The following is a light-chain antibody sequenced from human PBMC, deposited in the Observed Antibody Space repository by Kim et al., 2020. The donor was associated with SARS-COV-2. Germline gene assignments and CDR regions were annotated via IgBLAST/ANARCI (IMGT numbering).Light chain of an antibody. CDR3: LQYDLVST. J-gene: IGKJ4*01. CDR1: ASMSNW. V-gene: IGKV1-5*01. Sequence: YVSVSDRLTITSAASASMSNWLAWFQERPRKAPTLMIYVASSLENGGPSTFSGSGSGTEITHAISSHHPDDFATYYCLQYDLVSTFGRGTKVDIK. CDR2: VAS.